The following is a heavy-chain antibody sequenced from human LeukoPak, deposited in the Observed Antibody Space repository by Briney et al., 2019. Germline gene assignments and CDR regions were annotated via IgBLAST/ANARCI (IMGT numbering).Heavy chain of an antibody. CDR3: ATYSGSSSVDF. V-gene: IGHV3-7*01. J-gene: IGHJ4*02. CDR1: GFTLRNYW. D-gene: IGHD1-26*01. Sequence: GGSLRLSCVASGFTLRNYWMSWLRRAPAKGVEWVANIKEDGRAKYYVDSVKGRFTVSRANAKSSMYLQMNSLRAEDTSVYYCATYSGSSSVDFWGQGTLVTVSS. CDR2: IKEDGRAK.